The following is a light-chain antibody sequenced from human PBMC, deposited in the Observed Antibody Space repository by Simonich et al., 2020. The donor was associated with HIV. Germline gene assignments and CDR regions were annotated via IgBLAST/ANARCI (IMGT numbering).Light chain of an antibody. J-gene: IGKJ2*03. CDR3: QQYYSYPYS. CDR1: QNISSY. Sequence: EIVLTQSPATLSLSPGERATLSCRASQNISSYLAWYQQKPGQAPRLLIYDASNRATDIPARFSGSGSGTDFTLTISCLQSEDFATYYCQQYYSYPYSFGQGTKLEIK. CDR2: DAS. V-gene: IGKV3-11*01.